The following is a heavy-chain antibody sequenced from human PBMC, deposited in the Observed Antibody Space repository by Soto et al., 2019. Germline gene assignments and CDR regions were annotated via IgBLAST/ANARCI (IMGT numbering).Heavy chain of an antibody. Sequence: GGSLRLSCAASGFTFSSYAMHWVRQAPGKGLEWVAVISYDGSNKYYADSVKGRFTISRDNSKNTLYLQMNSLRAEDTAVYYCARDRLVGATGPYYYGMDVWGQGTTVTVSS. CDR2: ISYDGSNK. J-gene: IGHJ6*02. CDR1: GFTFSSYA. V-gene: IGHV3-30-3*01. D-gene: IGHD1-26*01. CDR3: ARDRLVGATGPYYYGMDV.